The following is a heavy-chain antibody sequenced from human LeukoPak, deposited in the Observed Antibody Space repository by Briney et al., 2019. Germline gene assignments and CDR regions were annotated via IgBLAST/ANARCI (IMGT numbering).Heavy chain of an antibody. CDR1: GDALSTNSAA. D-gene: IGHD6-6*01. CDR3: AREYSSSFDY. V-gene: IGHV6-1*01. CDR2: TYYRSKWYN. J-gene: IGHJ4*02. Sequence: SQTLSLTCALSGDALSTNSAAWNWIRQSPSRGLEWQGRTYYRSKWYNNYAVSVKSRITINPDTSKNQFSLQLNSVTPEDTAVYYCAREYSSSFDYWGQGTLVTVSS.